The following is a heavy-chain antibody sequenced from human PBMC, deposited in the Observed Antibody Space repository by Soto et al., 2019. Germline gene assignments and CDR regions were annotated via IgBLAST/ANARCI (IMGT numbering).Heavy chain of an antibody. CDR3: AKLGSV. J-gene: IGHJ4*01. CDR2: ISGDSGRT. Sequence: EVQLLESGGGLVQPGGSLRLSCAASGFDFSNTAMSWVRQAPGKGLEWVSIISGDSGRTYYADFVRGRFTISRDNSKNTLYLQMYSLRAEDTAVYYCAKLGSVWGHGTLVTVSS. CDR1: GFDFSNTA. V-gene: IGHV3-23*01. D-gene: IGHD1-26*01.